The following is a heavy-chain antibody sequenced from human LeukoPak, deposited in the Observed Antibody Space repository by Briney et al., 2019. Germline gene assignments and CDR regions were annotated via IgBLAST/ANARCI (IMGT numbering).Heavy chain of an antibody. CDR1: GFTFSSYE. CDR2: ISSSGSTI. V-gene: IGHV3-48*03. J-gene: IGHJ6*04. Sequence: GGSLRLSCAASGFTFSSYERNWVRQPPGKGLEWVAYISSSGSTIYYADSVKGRFTISRGNAKNSLYLQMNSLRAEDTAVYYCAELGITMIGGVWGKGTTVTISS. D-gene: IGHD3-10*02. CDR3: AELGITMIGGV.